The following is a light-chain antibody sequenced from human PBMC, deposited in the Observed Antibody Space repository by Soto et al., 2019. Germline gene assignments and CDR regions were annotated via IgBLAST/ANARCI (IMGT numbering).Light chain of an antibody. Sequence: ALTQPASVSGSPGQSITISCTGTSSDVGGYNYVSWYQQHPGKAPKLMIYEVSNRPSGVSNRFSGSKSGNTASPTISGLQAEDEADYYCSSYSISDTPYVFGGGTKV. J-gene: IGLJ1*01. V-gene: IGLV2-14*01. CDR3: SSYSISDTPYV. CDR2: EVS. CDR1: SSDVGGYNY.